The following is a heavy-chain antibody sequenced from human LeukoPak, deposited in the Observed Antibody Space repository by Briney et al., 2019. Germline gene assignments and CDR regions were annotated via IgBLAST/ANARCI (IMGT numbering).Heavy chain of an antibody. D-gene: IGHD4-11*01. V-gene: IGHV1-69*01. CDR2: IIPIFGTA. Sequence: SVKVSCKASGGTFSSYAIGWVRQAPGQGLEWMGGIIPIFGTANYAQKFQGRVTITADESTSTAYMELSSLRSEDTAVYYCARDLRGLQGSDPWGQGTLVTVSS. CDR1: GGTFSSYA. CDR3: ARDLRGLQGSDP. J-gene: IGHJ5*02.